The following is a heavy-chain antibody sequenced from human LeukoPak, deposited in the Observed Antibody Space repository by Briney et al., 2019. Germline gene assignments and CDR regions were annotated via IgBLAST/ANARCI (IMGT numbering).Heavy chain of an antibody. D-gene: IGHD6-19*01. V-gene: IGHV1-18*01. CDR1: GYTFTSYG. CDR2: ISPYNSNT. J-gene: IGHJ4*02. CDR3: ARDLKRGYSSGRYSWGTGSSNDF. Sequence: GASVNVSCKASGYTFTSYGISWVRQAPGKGLEWMGWISPYNSNTYYAQNLKGRVTITTDTSTSTTYMELRSLRSDDTAVYYCARDLKRGYSSGRYSWGTGSSNDFWGQGTLVTVFS.